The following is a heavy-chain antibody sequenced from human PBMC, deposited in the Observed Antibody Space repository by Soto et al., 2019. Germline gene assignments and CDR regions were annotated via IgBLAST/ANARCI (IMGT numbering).Heavy chain of an antibody. CDR1: GFTFSSYA. V-gene: IGHV3-23*01. CDR3: AKAPKPLGYSYGIHFDY. J-gene: IGHJ4*02. CDR2: ISGSGGST. Sequence: EVQLLESGGGLVQPGGSLRLSCAASGFTFSSYAMSWVRQAPGKGLEWVSAISGSGGSTYYADSVKGRFTISRDNSKNTLYLQMNSLRAEETAVYYCAKAPKPLGYSYGIHFDYWGQGTLSPSPQ. D-gene: IGHD5-18*01.